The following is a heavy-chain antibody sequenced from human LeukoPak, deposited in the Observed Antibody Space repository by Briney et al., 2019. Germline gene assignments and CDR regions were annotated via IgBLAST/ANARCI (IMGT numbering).Heavy chain of an antibody. Sequence: SETLSLTCTVSGGSISSSSYYWGWIRQPPGKGLEWIGSIYYSGSTYYNPSLKSRVTISVDTSKNQFSLKLSSVTAADTAVYYCARASHGWYSDLWGRGTLVTVSS. CDR3: ARASHGWYSDL. CDR1: GGSISSSSYY. D-gene: IGHD6-6*01. J-gene: IGHJ2*01. CDR2: IYYSGST. V-gene: IGHV4-39*07.